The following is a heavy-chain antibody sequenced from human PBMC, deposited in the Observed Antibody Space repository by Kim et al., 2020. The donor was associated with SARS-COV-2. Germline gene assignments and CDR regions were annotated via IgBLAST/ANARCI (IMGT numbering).Heavy chain of an antibody. J-gene: IGHJ4*02. CDR1: GYTFTSYY. CDR3: ARERGGYGSGSYYRYFDY. CDR2: INPSGGST. Sequence: ASVKVSCKASGYTFTSYYMHWVRQAPGQGLEWMGIINPSGGSTSYAQKFQGRVTMTRDTSTSTVYMELSSLRSEDTAVYYCARERGGYGSGSYYRYFDYWGQGTLVTVSS. V-gene: IGHV1-46*01. D-gene: IGHD3-10*01.